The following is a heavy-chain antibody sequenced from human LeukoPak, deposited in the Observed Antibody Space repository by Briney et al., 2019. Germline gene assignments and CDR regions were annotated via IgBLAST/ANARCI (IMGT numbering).Heavy chain of an antibody. V-gene: IGHV3-7*05. Sequence: GGSLRLSCVGSGFTFSSHWISWVRQAPGRGPEWVANIKQDGSGVDYVESVKGRFTISRDNAKSSLYLQMNSLRAEDTAIYYCERDFIWGQGTPVTVSS. CDR1: GFTFSSHW. D-gene: IGHD3-10*01. CDR3: ERDFI. J-gene: IGHJ4*02. CDR2: IKQDGSGV.